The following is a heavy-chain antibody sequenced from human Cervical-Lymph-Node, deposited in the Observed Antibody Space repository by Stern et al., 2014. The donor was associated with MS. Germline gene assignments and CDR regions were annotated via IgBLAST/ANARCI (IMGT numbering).Heavy chain of an antibody. CDR2: VYYSGTT. Sequence: QVQLQESGPGLVKPSQTLSLTCTVSGVSVNSGGYYWSWIRQHPGKGLAYIGYVYYSGTTYYTPSLKSRVTISVDTSKTQFSLSLSSVTAADTAVYYCARASPTLFGVVIDYWGQGTLVTVSS. D-gene: IGHD3-3*01. CDR3: ARASPTLFGVVIDY. J-gene: IGHJ4*02. CDR1: GVSVNSGGYY. V-gene: IGHV4-31*03.